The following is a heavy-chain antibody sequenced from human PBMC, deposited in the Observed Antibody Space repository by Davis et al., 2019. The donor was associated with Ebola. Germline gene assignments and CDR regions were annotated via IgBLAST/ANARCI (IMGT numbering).Heavy chain of an antibody. V-gene: IGHV3-21*01. CDR3: ARGNAVAGPFYGMDV. J-gene: IGHJ6*02. CDR2: ISSSSSYI. CDR1: GFTFSSYS. D-gene: IGHD6-19*01. Sequence: GGSLRLSFAASGFTFSSYSMNWVRQAPGKGLEWVSSISSSSSYIYYADSVKGRFTISRDNAKNSLYLQMNSLRAEDTAVYYCARGNAVAGPFYGMDVWGQGTTVTVSS.